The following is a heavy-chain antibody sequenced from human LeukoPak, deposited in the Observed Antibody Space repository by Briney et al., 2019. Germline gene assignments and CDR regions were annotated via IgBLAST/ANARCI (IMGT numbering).Heavy chain of an antibody. V-gene: IGHV3-23*01. CDR3: ARDRPQYCSSVNCYVFDC. CDR2: IGGSGGGT. Sequence: GGSLRLSCVGSEFSFPNYAMSWVRQAPGRGLEWVSSIGGSGGGTYYADSVKGRFTISRDNSKNTLYLQMNSLRAEDTALYYCARDRPQYCSSVNCYVFDCWGQGTLVTVSS. CDR1: EFSFPNYA. J-gene: IGHJ4*02. D-gene: IGHD2-2*01.